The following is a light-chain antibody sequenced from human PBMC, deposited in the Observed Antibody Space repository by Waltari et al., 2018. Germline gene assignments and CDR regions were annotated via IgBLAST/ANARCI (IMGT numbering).Light chain of an antibody. Sequence: IQMTQSPSVLSASVGDRVTITCRASQSLGSWLAWYQQKPGEAPKLLIYQSTTLETGVPSRFSGSGSGPEFTLSINSLEPDDFATYYCQQYNVFGQGTRLEVK. CDR1: QSLGSW. CDR2: QST. J-gene: IGKJ2*01. V-gene: IGKV1-5*03. CDR3: QQYNV.